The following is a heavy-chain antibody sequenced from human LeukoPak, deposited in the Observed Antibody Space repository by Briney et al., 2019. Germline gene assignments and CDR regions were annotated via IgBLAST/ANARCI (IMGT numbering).Heavy chain of an antibody. CDR1: GYTFTSHG. Sequence: GASVKVSCKASGYTFTSHGISWVRQAPGQGLEWMGWISTYNGNTNYAQKFQGRVTMTRDTSISTAYMELSRLRSDDTAVYYCARAHDSSWTLYYYYYMDVWGKGTTVTISS. D-gene: IGHD6-13*01. CDR3: ARAHDSSWTLYYYYYMDV. V-gene: IGHV1-18*01. J-gene: IGHJ6*03. CDR2: ISTYNGNT.